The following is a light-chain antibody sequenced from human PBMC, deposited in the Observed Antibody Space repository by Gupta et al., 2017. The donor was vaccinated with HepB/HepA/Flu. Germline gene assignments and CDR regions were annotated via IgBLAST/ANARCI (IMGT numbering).Light chain of an antibody. CDR3: DSRASTVYRLL. V-gene: IGLV3-19*01. CDR1: SLRNYY. J-gene: IGLJ2*01. Sequence: SDLPHVSVVSGALGQTFTIRCQGTSLRNYYTSWYQQKPGQAPVLVIYRKNKRPSGIPDRFSGSNSGNTASLTITGAQAEDEADYYCDSRASTVYRLLFGGGTKLTVL. CDR2: RKN.